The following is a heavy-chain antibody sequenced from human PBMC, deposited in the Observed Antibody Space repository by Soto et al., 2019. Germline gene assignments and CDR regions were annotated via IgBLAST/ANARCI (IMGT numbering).Heavy chain of an antibody. V-gene: IGHV4-31*11. D-gene: IGHD3-16*01. J-gene: IGHJ5*02. CDR2: IYSSGST. CDR3: AREDAALIERWFDV. CDR1: GGSIISASYS. Sequence: QVQLQESGPRLVKPSQTLSLSCAVSGGSIISASYSWNWIRQSPGRGLEWIGHIYSSGSTYYNPSLKSRVSIAVDTSNNLFSLKLTSVTAADTAVYFCAREDAALIERWFDVCGQGILVTVSS.